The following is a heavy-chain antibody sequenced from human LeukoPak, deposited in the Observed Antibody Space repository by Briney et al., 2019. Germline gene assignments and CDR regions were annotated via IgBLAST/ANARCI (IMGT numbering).Heavy chain of an antibody. CDR1: GYTFTGYY. Sequence: ASVKVSCKASGYTFTGYYMHWVRQAPGQGLEWMGWINPNSGGTNYAQKFQGRVTMTRDTSISTAYMELSGLRSDDTAVYYCARDPGIWLYSGSYFYYYYMDVWGKGTTVTVSS. D-gene: IGHD1-26*01. J-gene: IGHJ6*03. CDR2: INPNSGGT. V-gene: IGHV1-2*02. CDR3: ARDPGIWLYSGSYFYYYYMDV.